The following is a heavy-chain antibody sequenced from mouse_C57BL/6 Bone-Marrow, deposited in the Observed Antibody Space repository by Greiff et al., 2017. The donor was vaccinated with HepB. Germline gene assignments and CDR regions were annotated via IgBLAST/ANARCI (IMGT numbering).Heavy chain of an antibody. CDR3: ARGGIYYYGSSLFAY. CDR1: GYTFTSYW. J-gene: IGHJ3*01. CDR2: IYPSDSET. V-gene: IGHV1-61*01. Sequence: QVQLQQPGAELVRPGSSVKLSCKASGYTFTSYWMDWVKQRPGQGLEWIGNIYPSDSETHYNQKFKDKATLTVDKSSSTAYMQLSSLTSEDSAVYYCARGGIYYYGSSLFAYWGQGTLVTVSA. D-gene: IGHD1-1*01.